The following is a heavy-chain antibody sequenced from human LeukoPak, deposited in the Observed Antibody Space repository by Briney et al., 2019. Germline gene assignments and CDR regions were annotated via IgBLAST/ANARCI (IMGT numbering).Heavy chain of an antibody. D-gene: IGHD3-10*01. CDR2: IYYSGST. Sequence: TSETLSLTCTVSGGSISSYYWGWIRQPPGKGLEWIGSIYYSGSTYYNPSLKSRVTISVDTSKNQFSLKLSSVTAADTAVYYCARSGGGYGSGSYYYYYYMDVWGKGTTVTISS. V-gene: IGHV4-39*07. J-gene: IGHJ6*03. CDR1: GGSISSYY. CDR3: ARSGGGYGSGSYYYYYYMDV.